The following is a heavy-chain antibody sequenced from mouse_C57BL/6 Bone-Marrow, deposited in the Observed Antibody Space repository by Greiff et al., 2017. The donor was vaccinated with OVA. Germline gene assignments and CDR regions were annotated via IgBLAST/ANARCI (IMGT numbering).Heavy chain of an antibody. CDR2: INSDGGST. D-gene: IGHD1-1*01. J-gene: IGHJ3*01. CDR1: EYEFPSHA. CDR3: ARHVNDGAPFAY. V-gene: IGHV5-2*01. Sequence: EVQGVESGGGLVQPGESLKLSCESNEYEFPSHAMSWVRKTPEKRLELVAAINSDGGSTYYPDTMERRFIISRDNTKKTLYLQMSSLRSVDTALYYCARHVNDGAPFAYWGQGTLVTVSA.